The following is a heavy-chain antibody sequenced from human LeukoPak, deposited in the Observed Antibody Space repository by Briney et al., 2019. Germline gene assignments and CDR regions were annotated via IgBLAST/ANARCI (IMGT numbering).Heavy chain of an antibody. D-gene: IGHD2-2*01. V-gene: IGHV3-23*01. CDR1: GFTFKNYA. CDR3: AKVRWDIVVVPTATFDP. Sequence: GGSLRLSCAASGFTFKNYAMSWVRQAPGKGLEWVSTISGSGGNTYYADSVKGRFTISRDNSKNTLYLQMNSLRAEDTAVYYCAKVRWDIVVVPTATFDPWGQGTLVTVSS. J-gene: IGHJ5*02. CDR2: ISGSGGNT.